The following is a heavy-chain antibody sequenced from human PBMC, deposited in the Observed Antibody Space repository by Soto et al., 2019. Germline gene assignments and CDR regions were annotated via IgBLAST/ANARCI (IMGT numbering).Heavy chain of an antibody. CDR2: INPSGGST. CDR3: ARDPANMITFGGVIGFGEYYYYMDV. Sequence: ASVKVSCKASGYTFTSYYMHWVRQAPGQGLEWMGIINPSGGSTSYAQKFQGRVTMTRDTSTSTVYMELSSLRSEDTAVYYCARDPANMITFGGVIGFGEYYYYMDVWGKGTTVTVSS. CDR1: GYTFTSYY. V-gene: IGHV1-46*03. J-gene: IGHJ6*03. D-gene: IGHD3-16*02.